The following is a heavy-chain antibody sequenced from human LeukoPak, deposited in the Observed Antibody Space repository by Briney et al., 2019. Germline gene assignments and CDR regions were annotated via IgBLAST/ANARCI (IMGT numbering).Heavy chain of an antibody. CDR1: GGSISSGGYY. Sequence: SETLSLTCTASGGSISSGGYYWSWIRQHPGKGLEWIGYIYYSGSTYYNPSLKSRVTISVDTSKNQFSLKLSSVTAADTAVYYCARGEDGDGQIFDYWGQGTLVTVSS. CDR3: ARGEDGDGQIFDY. D-gene: IGHD4-17*01. J-gene: IGHJ4*02. V-gene: IGHV4-31*03. CDR2: IYYSGST.